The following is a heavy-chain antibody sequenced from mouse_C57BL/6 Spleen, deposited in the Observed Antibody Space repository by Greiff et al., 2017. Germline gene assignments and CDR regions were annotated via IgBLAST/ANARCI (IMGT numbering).Heavy chain of an antibody. J-gene: IGHJ3*01. CDR2: IYPGDGDT. D-gene: IGHD2-1*01. CDR1: GYAFSSSW. Sequence: QVQLQQSGPELVKPGASVKISCKASGYAFSSSWMNWVKQRPGKGLEWIGRIYPGDGDTNYNGKFKGKATLTADKSSSTAYMQLSSLTSEDSAVYFCARGYCNSCAYWGRETLVTVSA. V-gene: IGHV1-82*01. CDR3: ARGYCNSCAY.